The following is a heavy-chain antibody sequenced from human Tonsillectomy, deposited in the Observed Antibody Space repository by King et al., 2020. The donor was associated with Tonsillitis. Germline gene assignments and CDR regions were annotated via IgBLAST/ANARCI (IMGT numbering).Heavy chain of an antibody. CDR1: GFTFSNAW. Sequence: VQLVESGGGLVKPGGSLRLSCAASGFTFSNAWMSWVVQAPGKGLEWVGRIKIKTDGGTTDYAAPVKGRFTISRDDSKNTLYLQMTSLKTEDTAVYYCTTSPLERRDYYYGMDVWGQGTTVTVSS. D-gene: IGHD1-1*01. V-gene: IGHV3-15*01. CDR2: IKIKTDGGTT. J-gene: IGHJ6*02. CDR3: TTSPLERRDYYYGMDV.